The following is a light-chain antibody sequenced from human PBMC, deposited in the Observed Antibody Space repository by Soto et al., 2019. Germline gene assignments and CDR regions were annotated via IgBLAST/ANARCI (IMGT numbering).Light chain of an antibody. V-gene: IGKV3-20*01. J-gene: IGKJ1*01. CDR3: QQYGTSPQT. CDR1: QSVTSNY. CDR2: GAS. Sequence: EMVLTQPPGTLSLSPGERATLSCRASQSVTSNYLAWYQQKPGQAHRLLIYGASSRATGIPDRFSGSGSETDFTLTISRREPEGFAVFYCQQYGTSPQTFGQGTKVEIK.